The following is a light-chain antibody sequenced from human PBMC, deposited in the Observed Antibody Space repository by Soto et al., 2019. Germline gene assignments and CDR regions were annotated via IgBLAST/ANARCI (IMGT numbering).Light chain of an antibody. Sequence: IQITQSPSSLSASVGDRVTITCRASQVIGNYLAWYQQKPGKVPKLLIYGAYTLQSGVPSRFSGSGSGTDFTLTISSLQPEDFATYYCQQSYSTPRTFGQGTRLEIK. CDR2: GAY. V-gene: IGKV1-27*01. CDR3: QQSYSTPRT. J-gene: IGKJ5*01. CDR1: QVIGNY.